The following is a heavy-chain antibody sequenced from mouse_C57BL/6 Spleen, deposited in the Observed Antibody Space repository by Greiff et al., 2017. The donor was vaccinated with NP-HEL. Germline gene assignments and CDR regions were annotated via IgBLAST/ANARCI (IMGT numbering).Heavy chain of an antibody. CDR2: IDPSDSYT. CDR3: ARGGYDYDKWFAY. V-gene: IGHV1-59*01. Sequence: VQLQQPGAELVRPGTSVKLSCKASGYTFTSYWMHWVKQRPGQGLEWIGVIDPSDSYTNYNQKFKGKATLTVDTSSSTAYMQLSSLTSEDSAVYYCARGGYDYDKWFAYWGQGTLVTVSA. J-gene: IGHJ3*01. D-gene: IGHD2-4*01. CDR1: GYTFTSYW.